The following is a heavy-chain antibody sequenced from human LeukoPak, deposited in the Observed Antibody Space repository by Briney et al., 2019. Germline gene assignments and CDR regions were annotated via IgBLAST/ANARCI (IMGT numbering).Heavy chain of an antibody. D-gene: IGHD3-3*01. CDR3: ARGPYYDFWSGYSGPVYFDY. V-gene: IGHV1-3*03. Sequence: ASVKVSCKASGYTFTSYGISWVRQAPGQRLEWMGWINAGNGNTKYSQEFQGRVTITRDTSASTAYMELSSLRSEDMAVYYCARGPYYDFWSGYSGPVYFDYWGQGTLVTVSS. CDR2: INAGNGNT. CDR1: GYTFTSYG. J-gene: IGHJ4*02.